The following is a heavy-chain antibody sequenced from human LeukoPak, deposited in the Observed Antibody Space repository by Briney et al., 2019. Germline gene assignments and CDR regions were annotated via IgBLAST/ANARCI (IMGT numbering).Heavy chain of an antibody. V-gene: IGHV1-18*01. J-gene: IGHJ4*02. CDR2: ISAYNGNT. CDR3: AVYYDILTGYYNVTN. CDR1: GYTFTSYG. Sequence: ASVKVSCKASGYTFTSYGISWVRQAPGQGLEWMGWISAYNGNTNYAQKLQGRVTMTTDTSTSTAYMELRSLRSDDTAVYYCAVYYDILTGYYNVTNWGQGTLVTVSS. D-gene: IGHD3-9*01.